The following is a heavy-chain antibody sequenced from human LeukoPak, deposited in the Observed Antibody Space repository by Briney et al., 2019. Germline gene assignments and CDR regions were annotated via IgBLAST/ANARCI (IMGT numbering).Heavy chain of an antibody. CDR1: GFTFSTYA. CDR3: ARDRARYSANYYDSFDI. V-gene: IGHV3-30-3*01. J-gene: IGHJ3*02. CDR2: ISYDGSNK. D-gene: IGHD1-26*01. Sequence: PERSLRLSCVASGFTFSTYAMHWVRQAPGKGLEWVAVISYDGSNKYYADSVKGRFTISRDNAKNSLYLQMNSLRDEDTAVYYCARDRARYSANYYDSFDIWGQGTMVTVSS.